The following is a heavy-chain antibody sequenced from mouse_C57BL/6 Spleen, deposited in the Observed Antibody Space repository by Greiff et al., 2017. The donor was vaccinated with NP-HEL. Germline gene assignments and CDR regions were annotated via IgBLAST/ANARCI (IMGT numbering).Heavy chain of an antibody. CDR3: ARDYYGSSYYWYFDV. CDR1: GFTFSDYG. D-gene: IGHD1-1*01. CDR2: ISSGSSTI. V-gene: IGHV5-17*01. Sequence: EVQLLESGGGLVKPGGSLKLSCAASGFTFSDYGMHWVRQAPEKGLEWVAYISSGSSTIYYADTVKGRFTISRDTAKNTLFLQMTSLRSEGTAIYYCARDYYGSSYYWYFDVWGTGTTVTVSS. J-gene: IGHJ1*03.